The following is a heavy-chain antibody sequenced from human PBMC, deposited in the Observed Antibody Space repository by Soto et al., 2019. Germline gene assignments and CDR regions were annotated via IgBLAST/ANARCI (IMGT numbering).Heavy chain of an antibody. J-gene: IGHJ4*02. CDR2: IGGSGDQI. CDR1: GLKCVNYS. Sequence: RDWSVVSGLKCVNYSVSWVIKDTGKGLEWVSAIGGSGDQIFYAASVKGRFTISRDNSANTLYLLMNSLRAEDTAFYFCAKAATVYTSSSGNDFWGQGTLVTVSS. CDR3: AKAATVYTSSSGNDF. D-gene: IGHD6-6*01. V-gene: IGHV3-23*01.